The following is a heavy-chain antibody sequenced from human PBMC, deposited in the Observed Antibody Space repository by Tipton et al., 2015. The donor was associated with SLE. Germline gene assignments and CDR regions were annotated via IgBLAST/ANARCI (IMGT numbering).Heavy chain of an antibody. CDR2: INHSGST. CDR3: ARVQGIWGSYRYVFDY. D-gene: IGHD3-16*02. Sequence: TLSLTCAVYGGSFSGYYWSWIRQPPGKGLEWFGEINHSGSTNYNPSLKSRVTISVGTSKNQFSLKLGSVTAADTAVYYCARVQGIWGSYRYVFDYWGQGTLVTVSS. J-gene: IGHJ4*02. CDR1: GGSFSGYY. V-gene: IGHV4-34*01.